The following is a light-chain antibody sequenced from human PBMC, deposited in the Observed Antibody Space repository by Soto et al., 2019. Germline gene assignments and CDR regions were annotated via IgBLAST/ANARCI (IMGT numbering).Light chain of an antibody. CDR1: QSISSW. Sequence: DIQMPQSPSTLSASVGDRVTITCRASQSISSWLAWYQQKPGKAPKLLIYKASTLESGVPSRFSGSGSGTEFTLTISSLQPDDFATYYCQQYNSWYTFGQGTKLEI. CDR3: QQYNSWYT. J-gene: IGKJ2*01. CDR2: KAS. V-gene: IGKV1-5*03.